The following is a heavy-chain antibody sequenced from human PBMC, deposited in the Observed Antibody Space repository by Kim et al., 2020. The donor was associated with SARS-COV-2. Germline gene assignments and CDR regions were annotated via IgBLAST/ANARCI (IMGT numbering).Heavy chain of an antibody. CDR2: ISGSGAET. CDR3: AKGTPDPRRVTYTVVHSFEI. CDR1: GFSFNNYV. Sequence: GGSLRLSCAASGFSFNNYVMSWVRQAPGKGLECVSSISGSGAETYYRNSVRGRFSISRDNSKITLYLQMNSLRAEDTAVYYYAKGTPDPRRVTYTVVHSFEIWGQGTMVTVSS. J-gene: IGHJ3*02. D-gene: IGHD2-21*01. V-gene: IGHV3-23*01.